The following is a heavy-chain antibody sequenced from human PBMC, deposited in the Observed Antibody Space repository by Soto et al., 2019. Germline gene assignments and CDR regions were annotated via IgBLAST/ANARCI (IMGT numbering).Heavy chain of an antibody. Sequence: GGSLRLSCAASGFTFTSYYMSWVRQAQGKGLEWVANVNEDGREGYYVDSVKGRFTVSRDNAKNSLYLQMNSLRAEDTAVYYCAKRGGAGSEYWGQQTLVSASS. CDR3: AKRGGAGSEY. J-gene: IGHJ4*02. CDR2: VNEDGREG. CDR1: GFTFTSYY. D-gene: IGHD1-26*01. V-gene: IGHV3-7*01.